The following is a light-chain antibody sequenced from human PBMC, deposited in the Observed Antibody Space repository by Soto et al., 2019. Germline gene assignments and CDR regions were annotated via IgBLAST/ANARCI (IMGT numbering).Light chain of an antibody. Sequence: QSVLTQPPSVSGAPGQRVTISCTGSSSNIGAGYDVHWYQQLPGTASKLLIYGNSNRPSGVPDRFSGSKSGTSASLAITGLQAEDEADYYCQSYDSSLSGSKVFGGGTTLTVL. CDR1: SSNIGAGYD. V-gene: IGLV1-40*01. J-gene: IGLJ2*01. CDR3: QSYDSSLSGSKV. CDR2: GNS.